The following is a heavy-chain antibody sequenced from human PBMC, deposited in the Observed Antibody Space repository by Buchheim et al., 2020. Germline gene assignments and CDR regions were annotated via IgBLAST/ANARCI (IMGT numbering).Heavy chain of an antibody. CDR1: GFTFNIYA. D-gene: IGHD4/OR15-4a*01. V-gene: IGHV3-23*01. J-gene: IGHJ4*02. Sequence: EVQLLESGGGLVQPGGSLRLSCAASGFTFNIYALNWVRQTPGKGLEWVSAINDGGVTASYADSVKGRFTISRDNSRDTLYLQMDSLRVEDSAVYYCAKPLYDAHGWLYYFDYWGQGTL. CDR2: INDGGVTA. CDR3: AKPLYDAHGWLYYFDY.